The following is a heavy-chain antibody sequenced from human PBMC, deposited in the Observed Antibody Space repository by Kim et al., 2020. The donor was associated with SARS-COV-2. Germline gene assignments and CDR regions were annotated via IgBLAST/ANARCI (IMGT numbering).Heavy chain of an antibody. D-gene: IGHD3-10*01. CDR3: ARVSVRFGELVGFPDY. Sequence: ASVKVSCKASGYTFTSYGISWVRQAPGQGLEWMGWISAYNGNTNYAQKLQGRVTMTTDTSTSTAYMELRSRRSDETAVYYCARVSVRFGELVGFPDYWGQRTLVTVSS. CDR1: GYTFTSYG. J-gene: IGHJ4*02. CDR2: ISAYNGNT. V-gene: IGHV1-18*04.